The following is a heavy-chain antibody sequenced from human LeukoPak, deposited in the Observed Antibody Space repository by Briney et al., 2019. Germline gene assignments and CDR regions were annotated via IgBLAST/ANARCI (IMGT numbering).Heavy chain of an antibody. D-gene: IGHD2-15*01. CDR2: INPNSGGT. CDR3: ARADCSGGSCYSVYWFDP. Sequence: GASVKVSCKASGYTFTGYYMHWVRQAPGQGLEWMGWINPNSGGTNYAQKFQGRVTMTRDTSISTAYMELSRLRSDDTAVYYCARADCSGGSCYSVYWFDPWGQGTLVTVSP. J-gene: IGHJ5*02. CDR1: GYTFTGYY. V-gene: IGHV1-2*02.